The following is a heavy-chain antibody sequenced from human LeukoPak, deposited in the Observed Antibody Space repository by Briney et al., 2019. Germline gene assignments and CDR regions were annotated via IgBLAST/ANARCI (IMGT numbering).Heavy chain of an antibody. CDR3: AKGQRYNWDYDAVDM. J-gene: IGHJ3*02. V-gene: IGHV3-23*01. CDR2: IVTSSDRV. CDR1: GFTFSSYG. Sequence: GSRRLSCAGSGFTFSSYGVSWVRQAPGKGLEWVSHIVTSSDRVYYADFVKGRFTISRDNSKNTLSLQMNSLRAEDTAIYYCAKGQRYNWDYDAVDMWGQGTMVIVP. D-gene: IGHD1-7*01.